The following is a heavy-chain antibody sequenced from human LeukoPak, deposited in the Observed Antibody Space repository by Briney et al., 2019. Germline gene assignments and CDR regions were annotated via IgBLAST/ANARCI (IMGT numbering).Heavy chain of an antibody. CDR3: ARDRHYDIPGGDYYGMDV. J-gene: IGHJ6*02. CDR2: IYSGGST. V-gene: IGHV3-53*01. CDR1: GFTVSSNY. D-gene: IGHD3-9*01. Sequence: GGSLRLPCAASGFTVSSNYMSWVRQAPGKGLEWVSVIYSGGSTYYADSVKGRFTISRDNSKNTLYLQMNSLRAEDTAAYYCARDRHYDIPGGDYYGMDVWGQGTTVTVSS.